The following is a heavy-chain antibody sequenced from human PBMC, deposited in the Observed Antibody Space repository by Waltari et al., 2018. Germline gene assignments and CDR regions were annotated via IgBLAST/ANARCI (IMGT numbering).Heavy chain of an antibody. D-gene: IGHD6-6*01. V-gene: IGHV1-24*01. Sequence: QVQLVQSGAEVRKPGASVKVSCTVSGQSLSKSSIHWVRQAPGKGPEWMGGYDPEDGETTYAQKFKGRLSMTEDTDTAYMELTSLQSDDTAVYYCALDREYEGWFDPWGQGTLVTVSS. CDR3: ALDREYEGWFDP. CDR2: YDPEDGET. CDR1: GQSLSKSS. J-gene: IGHJ5*02.